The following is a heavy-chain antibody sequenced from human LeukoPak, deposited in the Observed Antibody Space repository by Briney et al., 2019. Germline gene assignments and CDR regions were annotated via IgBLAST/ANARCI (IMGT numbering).Heavy chain of an antibody. CDR1: VFTFKLFS. J-gene: IGHJ4*02. Sequence: TGRSLRLSCEASVFTFKLFSMYWIRQTRDKGLEGVAVTSHDETTKLYADSVKGRFTISRDNSKNTVYLQMSSLKVDDTAFYFCARSRLGLWLSVIDYWGQGTLVTVSA. CDR2: TSHDETTK. D-gene: IGHD3-9*01. V-gene: IGHV3-30*04. CDR3: ARSRLGLWLSVIDY.